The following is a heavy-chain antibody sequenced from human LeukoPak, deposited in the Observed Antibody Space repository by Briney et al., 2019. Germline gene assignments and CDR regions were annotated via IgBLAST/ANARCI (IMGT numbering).Heavy chain of an antibody. Sequence: SETLSLTCAVDGGSFSGHYWSWIRQPPGKGPEWIGEINESGSTNHNPSLKTRVTISVETSKNQFSLKLSSVTAADTAVYYCARGRGVGVIPNGRFDYWGQGTLVTVSS. D-gene: IGHD3-22*01. J-gene: IGHJ4*02. CDR1: GGSFSGHY. CDR2: INESGST. V-gene: IGHV4-34*01. CDR3: ARGRGVGVIPNGRFDY.